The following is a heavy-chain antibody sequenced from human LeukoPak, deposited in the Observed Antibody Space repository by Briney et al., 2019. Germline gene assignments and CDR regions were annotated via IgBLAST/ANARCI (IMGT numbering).Heavy chain of an antibody. Sequence: GESLKISCQVSGYISTNYWIGWVRQMPGKGLESMGIIYPADSDTTYSPSFQGQVTISADKSISTVYLQWSSLKASDTAMYYCARQSRDGSKARGYYFDYWGQGTLVTVSS. D-gene: IGHD3-10*01. CDR3: ARQSRDGSKARGYYFDY. CDR1: GYISTNYW. V-gene: IGHV5-51*01. CDR2: IYPADSDT. J-gene: IGHJ4*02.